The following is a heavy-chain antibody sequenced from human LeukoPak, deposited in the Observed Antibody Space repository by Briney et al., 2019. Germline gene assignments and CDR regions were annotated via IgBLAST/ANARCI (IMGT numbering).Heavy chain of an antibody. Sequence: SGGSLRLSCAASGFTFSSYAMSWVSQAPGKGLQWVSAISDSGGRTYYADSVKGRFTISRDNSKNTLFLQMSSLRAEDTAVYYCAKGGWLEFWGQGTLVTVSS. J-gene: IGHJ4*02. CDR2: ISDSGGRT. CDR3: AKGGWLEF. V-gene: IGHV3-23*01. CDR1: GFTFSSYA.